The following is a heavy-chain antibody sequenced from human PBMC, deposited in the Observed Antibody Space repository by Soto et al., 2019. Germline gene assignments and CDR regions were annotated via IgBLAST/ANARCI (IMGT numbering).Heavy chain of an antibody. Sequence: QVQLQQWGAGLLKPSETLSLTCAVYGGSFSGYYWSWIRQPPGKGLEWIGEINHSGSTNYNPSLKSRVTISVDTSKNQFSLKLSSVTAADTAVYYCARDGYYDSSGYQNYYYYGMDVWGQGTTVTVSS. CDR1: GGSFSGYY. CDR3: ARDGYYDSSGYQNYYYYGMDV. V-gene: IGHV4-34*01. J-gene: IGHJ6*02. CDR2: INHSGST. D-gene: IGHD3-22*01.